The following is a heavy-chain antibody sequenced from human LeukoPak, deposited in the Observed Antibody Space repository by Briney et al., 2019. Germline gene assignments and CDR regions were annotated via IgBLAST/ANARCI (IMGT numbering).Heavy chain of an antibody. CDR3: AKPPPRYFHGRGLFAFAV. Sequence: SETLSLTCTVSGDSVSSTGYYWGWIRQPPGKGLEWIGTIYYSGSTYYNPSLKSRVTMSEDTSRNQFSLRLSSVNAADTAVYYCAKPPPRYFHGRGLFAFAVSGQGTMVTVSS. D-gene: IGHD2-21*01. CDR1: GDSVSSTGYY. J-gene: IGHJ3*01. V-gene: IGHV4-39*01. CDR2: IYYSGST.